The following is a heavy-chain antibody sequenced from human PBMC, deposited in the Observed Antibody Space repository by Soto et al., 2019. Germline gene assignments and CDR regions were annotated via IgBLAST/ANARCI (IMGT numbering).Heavy chain of an antibody. CDR2: FYPGDSDT. J-gene: IGHJ6*02. D-gene: IGHD3-10*01. CDR3: ARLDGSGSYPYYYGMDV. CDR1: GYSFTSYW. V-gene: IGHV5-51*01. Sequence: GESLKISCKGSGYSFTSYWIGWVRQMPGKGLEWMGIFYPGDSDTRYSPSFQGQVTISADKSISTAYLQWSSLKASDTAMYYCARLDGSGSYPYYYGMDVWGQGTTVTVSS.